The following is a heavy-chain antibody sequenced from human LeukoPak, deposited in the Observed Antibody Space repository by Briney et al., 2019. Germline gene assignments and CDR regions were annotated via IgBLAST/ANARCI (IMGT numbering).Heavy chain of an antibody. CDR3: ARDDYSSGWSGIYRFDP. D-gene: IGHD6-19*01. CDR1: GYTFTNYG. V-gene: IGHV1-18*01. CDR2: ISAYNCNT. J-gene: IGHJ5*02. Sequence: ASVNVSCKSCGYTFTNYGISWVRQAPGQGLEWMGWISAYNCNTNYAQKLQDRLTITTDTSTRAAYMAPRSLRSDDTAVYYCARDDYSSGWSGIYRFDPWGQGTLVTVSS.